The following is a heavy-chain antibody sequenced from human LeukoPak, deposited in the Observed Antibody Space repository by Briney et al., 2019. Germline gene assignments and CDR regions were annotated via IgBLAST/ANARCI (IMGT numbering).Heavy chain of an antibody. CDR3: ARHDGDYSDYFDY. J-gene: IGHJ4*02. CDR2: IKQDGSEK. CDR1: GFTFSSYW. V-gene: IGHV3-7*01. Sequence: GGSLRLSCAASGFTFSSYWMSWVRQAPGKGLEWVASIKQDGSEKYYVDSVKGRFTISRDNAKNSLYLQMNSLRAEDTAVYYCARHDGDYSDYFDYWGQGTLVTVSS. D-gene: IGHD4-17*01.